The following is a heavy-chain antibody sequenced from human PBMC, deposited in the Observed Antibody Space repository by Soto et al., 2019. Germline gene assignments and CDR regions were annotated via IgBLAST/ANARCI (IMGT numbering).Heavy chain of an antibody. Sequence: SVKVSCKASGFTFTSSAVQWVRQARGQRLEWIGWIVVGSGNTNYAQKFQERVTITRDMSTSTAYMELSSLRSEDTAVYYCAAGMEWPDYYYYGMDVWGQGTTVTVSS. D-gene: IGHD3-3*01. CDR1: GFTFTSSA. J-gene: IGHJ6*02. V-gene: IGHV1-58*01. CDR2: IVVGSGNT. CDR3: AAGMEWPDYYYYGMDV.